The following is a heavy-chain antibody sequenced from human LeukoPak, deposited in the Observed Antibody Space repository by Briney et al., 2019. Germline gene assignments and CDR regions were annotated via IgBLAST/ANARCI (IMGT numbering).Heavy chain of an antibody. J-gene: IGHJ6*03. D-gene: IGHD5-12*01. CDR2: ISAYNGNT. CDR1: GYTFTSYG. CDR3: AGGLYSGYDYHYYYYMDV. Sequence: ASVKCSCNASGYTFTSYGISSVRQAPGQGLEWMGWISAYNGNTNYAQKLQGRVTMTTDTSTSTAYMELRSLRSDDTAVYYCAGGLYSGYDYHYYYYMDVWGKGTTVTVSS. V-gene: IGHV1-18*01.